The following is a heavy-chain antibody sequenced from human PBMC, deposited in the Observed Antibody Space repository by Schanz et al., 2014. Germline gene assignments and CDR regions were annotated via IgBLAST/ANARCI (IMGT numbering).Heavy chain of an antibody. V-gene: IGHV4-4*02. CDR3: ARGGQGFGEPHQRLFEY. CDR1: GASVSSDNW. Sequence: QVQLEESGAGLVKPSGTLSLTCAVSGASVSSDNWWNWVRQPPGKGLEWIGEIYDSGNTNYNPSHTRQVTRSVDDSKNHFSLQLTSVTAADTAVYYCARGGQGFGEPHQRLFEYWGPGTLVTVSS. D-gene: IGHD3-10*01. CDR2: IYDSGNT. J-gene: IGHJ4*02.